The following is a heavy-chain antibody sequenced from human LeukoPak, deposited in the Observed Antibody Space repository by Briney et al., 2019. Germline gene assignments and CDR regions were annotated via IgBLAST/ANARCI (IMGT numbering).Heavy chain of an antibody. CDR3: AKTDGDPYSWYFDL. J-gene: IGHJ2*01. D-gene: IGHD2-15*01. CDR1: GFTLSNYW. V-gene: IGHV3-74*01. CDR2: INSDESIT. Sequence: GGSLRLSCAASGFTLSNYWMHWVRQAPGKGLVWLSRINSDESITTYADSVKGRFTISRDNSKNTLYLQMNSLRAEDTAVYYCAKTDGDPYSWYFDLWGRGTLVTVSS.